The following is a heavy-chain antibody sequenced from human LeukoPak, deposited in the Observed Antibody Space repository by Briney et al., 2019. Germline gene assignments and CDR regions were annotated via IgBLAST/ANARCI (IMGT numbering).Heavy chain of an antibody. CDR3: ARDIGGWDV. D-gene: IGHD6-19*01. Sequence: GGSLRLSCAASGFTFSSYAMHWVRQAPGKGLEWVAVISYDGSNKYYADSVKGRFTISRDNSKNTLYLQMNSLRAEDTAVYYCARDIGGWDVWGQGTTVTVSS. CDR1: GFTFSSYA. CDR2: ISYDGSNK. V-gene: IGHV3-30-3*01. J-gene: IGHJ6*02.